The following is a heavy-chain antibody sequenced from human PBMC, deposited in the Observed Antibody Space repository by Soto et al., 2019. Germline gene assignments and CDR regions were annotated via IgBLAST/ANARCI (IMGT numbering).Heavy chain of an antibody. CDR2: IYYSGST. CDR1: GGSIRSSSYY. CDR3: ARQAVAGTNWFDP. J-gene: IGHJ5*02. D-gene: IGHD6-19*01. Sequence: SSETLSLTCTVSGGSIRSSSYYWGWIRQPPGKGLEWIGSIYYSGSTYYNPSLKSRVTISVDTSKNQFSLKLSSVTAADTAVYYCARQAVAGTNWFDPWGQGTLVTVSS. V-gene: IGHV4-39*01.